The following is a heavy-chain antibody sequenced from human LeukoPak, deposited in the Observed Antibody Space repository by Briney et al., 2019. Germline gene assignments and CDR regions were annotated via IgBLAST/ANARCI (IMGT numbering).Heavy chain of an antibody. D-gene: IGHD6-13*01. CDR1: GGSISSYY. CDR2: IYTSGST. CDR3: ARDFGDSSSWYGYAFDI. Sequence: PSETLSLTCTVSGGSISSYYWSWIRQLAGKGLEWIGRIYTSGSTNYNPSLKSRVTMSVDTSKNQFSLKLSSVTAADTAVYYCARDFGDSSSWYGYAFDIWGQGTMVTVSS. J-gene: IGHJ3*02. V-gene: IGHV4-4*07.